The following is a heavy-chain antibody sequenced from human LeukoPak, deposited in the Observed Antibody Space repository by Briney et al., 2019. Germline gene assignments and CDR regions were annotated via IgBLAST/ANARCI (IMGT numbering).Heavy chain of an antibody. CDR2: ISYDGSNK. CDR3: AKDLLRIAATIDY. CDR1: GFTFSSYG. J-gene: IGHJ4*02. V-gene: IGHV3-30*18. D-gene: IGHD6-6*01. Sequence: GSLRLSCAASGFTFSSYGMHWVRQAPGKGLEWVAVISYDGSNKYYADSVKGRFTISRDNSKNTLYLQMNSLRAEDTAVYYCAKDLLRIAATIDYWGQGTLVTDSS.